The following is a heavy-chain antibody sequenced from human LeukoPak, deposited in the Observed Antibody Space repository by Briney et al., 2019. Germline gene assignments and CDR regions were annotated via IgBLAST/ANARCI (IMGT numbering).Heavy chain of an antibody. V-gene: IGHV4-34*01. CDR1: GGSFSGYY. Sequence: SETLSLTCAVYGGSFSGYYWSWIRQPPGKGLEWIGEINHSGSTNYNPSLKSRVTISVDTSKNQFSLKLSSVTAADTAVYYCARGEGWFAAPPDYRGQGTLVTVSS. CDR2: INHSGST. D-gene: IGHD3-10*01. CDR3: ARGEGWFAAPPDY. J-gene: IGHJ4*02.